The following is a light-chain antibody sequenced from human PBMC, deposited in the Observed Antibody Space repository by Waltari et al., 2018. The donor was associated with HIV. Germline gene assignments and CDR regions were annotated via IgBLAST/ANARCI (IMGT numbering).Light chain of an antibody. Sequence: SYHLTQPPSVSVSPGQTATITCSGDELGDKYTCWYQQRPGQSPVLVISQNTKRPSGLPGRCSGSASGNTATLTISGTQAVEEADYYCQAWDSSTDVVFGGGTKLTVL. J-gene: IGLJ3*02. V-gene: IGLV3-1*01. CDR2: QNT. CDR1: ELGDKY. CDR3: QAWDSSTDVV.